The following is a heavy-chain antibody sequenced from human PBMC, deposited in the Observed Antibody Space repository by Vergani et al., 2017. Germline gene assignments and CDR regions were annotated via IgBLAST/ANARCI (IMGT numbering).Heavy chain of an antibody. CDR3: ARDLIGIVVVPAAMKFNYMDV. CDR1: GYTFTSYG. J-gene: IGHJ6*03. V-gene: IGHV1-18*01. D-gene: IGHD2-2*01. Sequence: QVQLVQSGAEVKKPGASVKVSCKASGYTFTSYGISWVRQAPGQGLEWMGWISAYNGNTNYAQKLQGRVTMTTDTSTSTAYMELRSLRSDDTAVYYCARDLIGIVVVPAAMKFNYMDVWGKGTTVTVSS. CDR2: ISAYNGNT.